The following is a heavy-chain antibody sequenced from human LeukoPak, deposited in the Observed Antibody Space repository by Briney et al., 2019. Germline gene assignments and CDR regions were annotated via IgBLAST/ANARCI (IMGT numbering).Heavy chain of an antibody. Sequence: SETLSLTCTVSGGSISSYYWSWIRQPPGKGLEWIGYIYYSGSTYSNPSLKSRVTMSADTSKNQFSLTLSSVTAADTAVYYCARVVAGTKDFQHWGQGTLVTVSS. D-gene: IGHD6-19*01. CDR3: ARVVAGTKDFQH. CDR1: GGSISSYY. CDR2: IYYSGST. V-gene: IGHV4-59*04. J-gene: IGHJ1*01.